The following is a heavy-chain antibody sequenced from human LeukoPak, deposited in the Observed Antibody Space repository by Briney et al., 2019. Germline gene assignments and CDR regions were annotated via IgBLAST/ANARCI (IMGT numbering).Heavy chain of an antibody. CDR3: ARATYYYDSSGYYFDY. CDR2: IIPIFGTA. CDR1: GGTFSSYA. D-gene: IGHD3-22*01. Sequence: SVKVSCKASGGTFSSYAISWVRQAPGQGLEWMGGIIPIFGTANYAQKFQGRVTITADESTSTAHMELSSLRSEDTAVYYCARATYYYDSSGYYFDYWGQGTLVTVSS. J-gene: IGHJ4*02. V-gene: IGHV1-69*13.